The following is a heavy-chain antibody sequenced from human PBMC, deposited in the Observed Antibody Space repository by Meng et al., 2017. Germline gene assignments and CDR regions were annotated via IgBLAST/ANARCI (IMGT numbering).Heavy chain of an antibody. J-gene: IGHJ6*02. CDR1: GYSFTSYW. D-gene: IGHD5-24*01. V-gene: IGHV5-51*01. CDR3: ARCGEEMATITGYYYYGMDV. Sequence: GESLKISCKGSGYSFTSYWIGWVRQMPGKCLEWMGIIYPGDSDTRYSPSFQGQVTISADKSISTAYLQWSSLKASDTAMYYCARCGEEMATITGYYYYGMDVWGQGTTVTVSS. CDR2: IYPGDSDT.